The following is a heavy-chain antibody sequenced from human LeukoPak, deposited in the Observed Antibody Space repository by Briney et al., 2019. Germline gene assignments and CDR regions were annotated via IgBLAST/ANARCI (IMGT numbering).Heavy chain of an antibody. CDR2: ISSSSSYI. J-gene: IGHJ3*02. D-gene: IGHD4-23*01. Sequence: PGGSLRLSCAASGFTFSDYYMSWIRQAPGKGLEWVSSISSSSSYIYYADSVKGRFTISRDNAKNSLYLQMNSLRAEDTAVYYCARDIGNGAFDIWGQGTMVTVSS. CDR3: ARDIGNGAFDI. V-gene: IGHV3-11*06. CDR1: GFTFSDYY.